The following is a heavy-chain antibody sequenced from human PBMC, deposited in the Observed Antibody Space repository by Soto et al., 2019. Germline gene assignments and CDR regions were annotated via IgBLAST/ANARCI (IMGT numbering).Heavy chain of an antibody. D-gene: IGHD6-6*01. Sequence: QVQLQESGPGLVKPSQTLSLTCTVSGGSISSGDYYWSWLRQPPGKGLEWMGYIYYSGSTYYNPSLKSRVTISVDTSKNQFSLKLSSVTAADTAVYYCAREATIAARLDSWGQGTLVTVSS. CDR1: GGSISSGDYY. CDR3: AREATIAARLDS. CDR2: IYYSGST. J-gene: IGHJ4*02. V-gene: IGHV4-30-4*01.